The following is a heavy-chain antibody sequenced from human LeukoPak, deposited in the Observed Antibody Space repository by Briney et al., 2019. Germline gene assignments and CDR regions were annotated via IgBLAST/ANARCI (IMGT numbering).Heavy chain of an antibody. CDR2: ISGSGGST. CDR1: GFTFSSYA. Sequence: PGGSLRLSCAASGFTFSSYAMSWVRQAPGKGLEWVSAISGSGGSTYYADSVKGRFTISRDNSKNTLYLQMNSLRAEDTAVYYCAKERVTVAGRPSHYFDYWGQGTLVTVSS. D-gene: IGHD6-19*01. J-gene: IGHJ4*02. V-gene: IGHV3-23*01. CDR3: AKERVTVAGRPSHYFDY.